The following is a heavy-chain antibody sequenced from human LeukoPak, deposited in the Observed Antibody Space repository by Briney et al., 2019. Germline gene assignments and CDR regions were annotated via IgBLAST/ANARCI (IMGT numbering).Heavy chain of an antibody. CDR3: AKDGGSSWIDY. J-gene: IGHJ4*02. D-gene: IGHD6-13*01. V-gene: IGHV3-30*18. CDR2: ISYDGSNK. Sequence: GRSLRLSCAASGFTFSSYGMHWVRQAPGKGLEWVAVISYDGSNKYYADSVKGRFPISRDNSKNTLYLQMNSLRAEDTAVYYCAKDGGSSWIDYWGQGTLVTVSS. CDR1: GFTFSSYG.